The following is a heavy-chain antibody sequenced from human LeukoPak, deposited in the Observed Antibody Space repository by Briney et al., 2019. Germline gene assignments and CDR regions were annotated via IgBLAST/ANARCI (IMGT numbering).Heavy chain of an antibody. J-gene: IGHJ1*01. CDR3: ARGPSTYYYDSSGYYIGQH. V-gene: IGHV1-2*02. CDR1: GYTFTGYY. CDR2: INPNSGGT. Sequence: ASVTVSCKASGYTFTGYYMHWVRQAPGQGLEWMGWINPNSGGTNYAQKFQGRVTMTRDTSISTAYMELSRLRSDDTAVYYCARGPSTYYYDSSGYYIGQHWGQGTLVTVSS. D-gene: IGHD3-22*01.